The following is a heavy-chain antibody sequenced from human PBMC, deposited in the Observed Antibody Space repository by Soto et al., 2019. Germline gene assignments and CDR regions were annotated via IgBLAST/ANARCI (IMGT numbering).Heavy chain of an antibody. J-gene: IGHJ5*02. CDR1: GFTFSSYG. CDR2: ISYDGSNK. D-gene: IGHD1-26*01. Sequence: PGGSLRLSCAASGFTFSSYGMHWVRQAPGKGLEWVAVISYDGSNKYYADSVKGRFTISRDNSKNTLYLQMNSLRAEDTAVYYCVKLGATEGDRDRHSPRARGSLVTV. V-gene: IGHV3-30*18. CDR3: VKLGATEGDRDRHSP.